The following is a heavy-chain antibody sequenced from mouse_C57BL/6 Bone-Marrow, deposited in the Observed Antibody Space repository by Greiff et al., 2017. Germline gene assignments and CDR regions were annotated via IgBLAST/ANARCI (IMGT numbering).Heavy chain of an antibody. Sequence: QVQLQQPGAELVMPGASVKLSCKASGYTFTSYWMHWVKQRPGQGLEWIGEIDPSDSYTNYNQKFKGKSTLTVDKSSSTAYMQLSSLTSEDSAVYYCASGLLCYAMDDWGQGTSVTVSS. J-gene: IGHJ4*01. V-gene: IGHV1-69*01. CDR2: IDPSDSYT. CDR1: GYTFTSYW. D-gene: IGHD2-1*01. CDR3: ASGLLCYAMDD.